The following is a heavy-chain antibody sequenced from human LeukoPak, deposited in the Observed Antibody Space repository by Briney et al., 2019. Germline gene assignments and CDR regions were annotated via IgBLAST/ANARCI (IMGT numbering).Heavy chain of an antibody. CDR2: INWNGGST. D-gene: IGHD3-9*01. J-gene: IGHJ4*02. Sequence: GGSLRLSCAASGFTFDDYGMSWVRQAPGKGLGWVSGINWNGGSTGYADSVKGRFTISRDNAKNSLYLQMNSLRAEDTALYHCARGDLRYFDWLPSIYYFDYWGQGTLVTVSS. V-gene: IGHV3-20*01. CDR3: ARGDLRYFDWLPSIYYFDY. CDR1: GFTFDDYG.